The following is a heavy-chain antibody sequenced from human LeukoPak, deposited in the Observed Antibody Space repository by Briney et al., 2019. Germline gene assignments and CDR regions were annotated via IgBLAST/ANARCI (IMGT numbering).Heavy chain of an antibody. Sequence: SETLSLTCTVSGGSISSYYWNWIRQPPGKGLEWIGYMYDSGSTKYNPSLKSRVTISVDTSKNQFSLRLTSVTAADTAVYYCARHSGRDSSCPWGQGTLVTVSS. CDR3: ARHSGRDSSCP. CDR2: MYDSGST. D-gene: IGHD6-6*01. V-gene: IGHV4-59*08. J-gene: IGHJ4*02. CDR1: GGSISSYY.